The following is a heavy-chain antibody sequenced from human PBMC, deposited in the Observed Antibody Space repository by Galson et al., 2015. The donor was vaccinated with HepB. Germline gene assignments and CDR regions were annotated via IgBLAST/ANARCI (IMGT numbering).Heavy chain of an antibody. CDR1: GFTFSSYA. CDR2: ISYDGSNK. Sequence: LRLSCAASGFTFSSYAMHWVRQAPGKGLEWVAVISYDGSNKYYADTVKGRFTISRDNSKNTLYLQMNSLRAEDTAVYYCARDYASSWYFNHYYGMDVWGQGTTVTVSS. V-gene: IGHV3-30*04. CDR3: ARDYASSWYFNHYYGMDV. J-gene: IGHJ6*02. D-gene: IGHD6-13*01.